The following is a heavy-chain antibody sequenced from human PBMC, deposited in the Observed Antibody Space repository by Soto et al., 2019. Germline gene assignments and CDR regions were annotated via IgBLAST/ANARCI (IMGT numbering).Heavy chain of an antibody. D-gene: IGHD6-25*01. CDR3: ARDVSPGSSGYYLAAFDI. J-gene: IGHJ3*02. Sequence: EVQLVESGGGLVQPGGSLRLSCAASGFTFGNYWMTWVRQAPGKGPEWVANIKGDGSAKSYLDSVRGRFTVSRDNAENLLLLQMNILRADDTALYYCARDVSPGSSGYYLAAFDIWGQGTMVTVS. V-gene: IGHV3-7*05. CDR2: IKGDGSAK. CDR1: GFTFGNYW.